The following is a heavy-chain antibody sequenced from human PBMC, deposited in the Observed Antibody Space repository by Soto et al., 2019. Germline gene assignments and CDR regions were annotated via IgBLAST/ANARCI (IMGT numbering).Heavy chain of an antibody. CDR2: ISSSGSTI. J-gene: IGHJ4*02. CDR3: ANRGYSSSWSDY. V-gene: IGHV3-48*03. Sequence: GGSLRLSCAASGFTFSSYEMNWVRQAPGKGLEWVSYISSSGSTIYYADSVKGRFTISRDNSKNTLYLQMNSLRAEDTAVYYCANRGYSSSWSDYWGQGTLVTVSS. CDR1: GFTFSSYE. D-gene: IGHD6-13*01.